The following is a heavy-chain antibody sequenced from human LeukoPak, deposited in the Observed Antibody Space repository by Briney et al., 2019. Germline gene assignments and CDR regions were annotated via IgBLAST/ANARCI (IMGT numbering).Heavy chain of an antibody. V-gene: IGHV4-59*01. D-gene: IGHD4-23*01. CDR2: IYYSGST. J-gene: IGHJ4*02. CDR1: GGSISSYY. Sequence: MSSETLSLICTVSGGSISSYYWSWIRQPPGKGLEWIGYIYYSGSTNYNPSLKSRVTISVDTSKNQFSLKLSSVTAADTAVYYCARGFSGGNPELDYWGQGTLVTVSS. CDR3: ARGFSGGNPELDY.